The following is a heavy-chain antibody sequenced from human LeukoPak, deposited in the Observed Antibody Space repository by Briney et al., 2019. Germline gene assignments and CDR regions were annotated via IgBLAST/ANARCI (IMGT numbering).Heavy chain of an antibody. V-gene: IGHV5-51*01. CDR1: GYRFTNYW. J-gene: IGHJ4*02. D-gene: IGHD3-10*01. Sequence: GESLKISCKSSGYRFTNYWIGWVRQMPGKGLEWMGIIYPSDSDTRYSPSFQGQVTISADKSISAAYLQWSSLKASDTATYYCARLDTMVRGVIEGNFWGQGTLVTVSS. CDR2: IYPSDSDT. CDR3: ARLDTMVRGVIEGNF.